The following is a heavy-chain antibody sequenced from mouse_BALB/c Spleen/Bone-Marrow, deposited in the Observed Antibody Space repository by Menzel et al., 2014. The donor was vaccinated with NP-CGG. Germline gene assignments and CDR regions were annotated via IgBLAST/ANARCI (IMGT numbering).Heavy chain of an antibody. CDR3: VREALWSFFTY. CDR1: GYTFTYFT. J-gene: IGHJ3*01. CDR2: INPTSSYT. V-gene: IGHV1-4*01. D-gene: IGHD3-3*01. Sequence: QVQLKQSGAELARPGASVRMSCRASGYTFTYFTMYWVKQRPGQGLEWIGYINPTSSYTNYNQKFKDKATLTADTSSSTAYMQLSSLTSEDSAVYYCVREALWSFFTYWRQGTLVTVSA.